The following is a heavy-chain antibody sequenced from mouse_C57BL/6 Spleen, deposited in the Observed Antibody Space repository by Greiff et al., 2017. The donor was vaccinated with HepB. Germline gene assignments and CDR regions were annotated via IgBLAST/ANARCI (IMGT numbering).Heavy chain of an antibody. V-gene: IGHV1-26*01. J-gene: IGHJ2*01. CDR2: INPNNGGT. Sequence: EVQLQQSGPELVKPGASVKISCKASGYTFTDYYMNWVKQSHGKSLEWIGDINPNNGGTSYNQKFKGKATLTVDKSSSTAYMELRSLTSEDSAVYYCARGDSNGFDYWGQGTTLTVSS. CDR1: GYTFTDYY. CDR3: ARGDSNGFDY. D-gene: IGHD2-5*01.